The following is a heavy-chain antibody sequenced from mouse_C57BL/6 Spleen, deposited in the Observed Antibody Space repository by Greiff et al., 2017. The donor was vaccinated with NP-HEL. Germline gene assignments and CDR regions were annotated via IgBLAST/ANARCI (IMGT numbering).Heavy chain of an antibody. CDR3: ARPAYYSNLYAMDY. CDR2: INPNNGGT. J-gene: IGHJ4*01. CDR1: GYTFTDYN. Sequence: EVQLQQSGPELVKPGASVKIPCKASGYTFTDYNMDWVKQSHGKSLEWIGDINPNNGGTIYNQKFKGKATLTVDKSSSTAYMELRSLTSEDTAVYYGARPAYYSNLYAMDYWGQGTSVTVSS. V-gene: IGHV1-18*01. D-gene: IGHD2-5*01.